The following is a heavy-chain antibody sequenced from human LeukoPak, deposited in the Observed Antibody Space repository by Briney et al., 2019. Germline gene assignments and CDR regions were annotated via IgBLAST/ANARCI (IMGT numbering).Heavy chain of an antibody. CDR2: MSSSSSYI. Sequence: PGGSLRLSCAASGFTFSSYSMYWVRQAPGKGLEWVSSMSSSSSYIYYSDSVKGRFTISRDNAKNSLYLQMNSLRAEDTAVYYCARDGPPYCSGGSCYSDFGIWGQGTMVTVPS. CDR1: GFTFSSYS. CDR3: ARDGPPYCSGGSCYSDFGI. J-gene: IGHJ3*02. D-gene: IGHD2-15*01. V-gene: IGHV3-21*01.